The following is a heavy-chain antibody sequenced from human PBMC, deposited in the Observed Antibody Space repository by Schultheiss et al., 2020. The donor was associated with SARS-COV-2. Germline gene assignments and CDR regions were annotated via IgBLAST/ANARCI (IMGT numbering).Heavy chain of an antibody. CDR2: ISGSGGST. CDR3: ARVKSGYSYGRQNYYYGMDV. J-gene: IGHJ6*02. CDR1: GFTFSSYA. V-gene: IGHV3-23*01. D-gene: IGHD5-18*01. Sequence: GGSLRLSCAASGFTFSSYAMSWVRQAPGKGLEWVSAISGSGGSTYYADSVKGRFTISRDNSKNTLYLQMNSLRAEDTAVYYCARVKSGYSYGRQNYYYGMDVWGQGTTVTVSS.